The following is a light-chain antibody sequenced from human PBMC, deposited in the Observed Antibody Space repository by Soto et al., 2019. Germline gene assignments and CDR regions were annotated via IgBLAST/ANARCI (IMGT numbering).Light chain of an antibody. V-gene: IGLV1-40*01. CDR2: HNF. CDR1: GSNIGTYE. Sequence: QSVLTQPPSVSGAPGQTVTISCTGSGSNIGTYEVHWYQQLPGVAPKLLIQHNFNRPSGVPDRFSGSKSGTSASLAITVLQAEDEADYYCQSYDTFLSAVVFVGGTKLTLL. CDR3: QSYDTFLSAVV. J-gene: IGLJ2*01.